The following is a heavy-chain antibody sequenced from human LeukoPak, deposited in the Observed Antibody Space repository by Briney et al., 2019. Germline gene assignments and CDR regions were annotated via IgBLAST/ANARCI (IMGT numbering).Heavy chain of an antibody. J-gene: IGHJ4*02. CDR2: ISSSSSYI. CDR1: GFTFSSYA. Sequence: GGSLRLSCAASGFTFSSYAMSWVRQAPGKGLEWVSSISSSSSYIYYADSVKGRFTISRDNSKNTLYLQMNSLRAEDTAVYYCAKQDYPYIWGSYRVYWGQGTLVTVSS. V-gene: IGHV3-23*01. D-gene: IGHD3-16*02. CDR3: AKQDYPYIWGSYRVY.